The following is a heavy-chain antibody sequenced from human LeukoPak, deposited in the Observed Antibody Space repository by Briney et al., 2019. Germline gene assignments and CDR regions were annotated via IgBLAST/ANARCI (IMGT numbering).Heavy chain of an antibody. D-gene: IGHD3-9*01. Sequence: SETLSLTCAVYGGSFSGYYWSWIRQPPGKGLEWIGEINHSGSTNYNPSLKSRVTISVDTSKNQFSLKLSSVTAADTAVYYCASSPLSDDILTGQLDYWGQGTLVTVSS. V-gene: IGHV4-34*01. CDR3: ASSPLSDDILTGQLDY. J-gene: IGHJ4*02. CDR1: GGSFSGYY. CDR2: INHSGST.